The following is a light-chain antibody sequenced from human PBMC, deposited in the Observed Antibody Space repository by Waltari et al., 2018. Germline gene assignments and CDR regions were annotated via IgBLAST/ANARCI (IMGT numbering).Light chain of an antibody. CDR1: QRLVHSAGKTY. V-gene: IGKV2-30*02. Sequence: DVGMTQSPLSLSVTLEQPASISCKSSQRLVHSAGKTYLNWFHQRPGQSPRRLIYKISNRESGVPDRFSGSGSGTDFTLTINRVEAEDVGVYYCMQTTHWPRTFGQGTKLEIK. CDR2: KIS. CDR3: MQTTHWPRT. J-gene: IGKJ2*01.